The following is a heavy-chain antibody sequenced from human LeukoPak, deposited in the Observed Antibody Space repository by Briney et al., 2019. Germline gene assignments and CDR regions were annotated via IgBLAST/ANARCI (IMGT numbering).Heavy chain of an antibody. CDR2: IKQDGSEK. V-gene: IGHV3-7*01. CDR3: ARDPALVAPPN. CDR1: RFTFSRYW. D-gene: IGHD2-15*01. Sequence: GGSLRLSCAASRFTFSRYWVSWVRQAPGKGLEWVANIKQDGSEKYYVDSVKGRFTISRDNAKNSLYLQMNSLRVEDTAVYYCARDPALVAPPNWGQGTLVTVSS. J-gene: IGHJ4*02.